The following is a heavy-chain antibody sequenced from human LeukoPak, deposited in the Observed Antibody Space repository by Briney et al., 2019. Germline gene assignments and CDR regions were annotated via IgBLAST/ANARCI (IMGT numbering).Heavy chain of an antibody. Sequence: GGSLRLSCAASGFTFSSYGMHWVRQAPGKGLEWVAFIRYDGSNKYYADSVKGRFTISRDNSKNTLYLQMNSLRAEDTAVYYCAKAKYCSSTGCYKPAAFDIWGKGTMVTVSS. V-gene: IGHV3-30*02. J-gene: IGHJ3*02. D-gene: IGHD2-2*02. CDR3: AKAKYCSSTGCYKPAAFDI. CDR1: GFTFSSYG. CDR2: IRYDGSNK.